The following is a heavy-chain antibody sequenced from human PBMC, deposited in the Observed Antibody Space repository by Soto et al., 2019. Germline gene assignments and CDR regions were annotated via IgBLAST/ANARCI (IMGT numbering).Heavy chain of an antibody. CDR1: VYTFTIYY. J-gene: IGHJ4*02. CDR3: AREQKLVLSPHFDY. V-gene: IGHV1-46*03. CDR2: INPSGGST. Sequence: QVQLVQSGAEVKKPGASVKVSCKASVYTFTIYYMHLVLQTPRQGLEWMGIINPSGGSTSYAQKLQGRVIMSKDTSTSTVYMELSSLRSEETDVYYFAREQKLVLSPHFDYWGQGTLVTVSS.